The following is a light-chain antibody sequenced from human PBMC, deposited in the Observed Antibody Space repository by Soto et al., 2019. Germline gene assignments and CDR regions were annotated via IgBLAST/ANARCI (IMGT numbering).Light chain of an antibody. CDR3: QHYSTYSQT. V-gene: IGKV1-39*01. J-gene: IGKJ1*01. CDR2: AAS. CDR1: QSISSY. Sequence: DIQMTQSPSSLSASVGDRVTITCRASQSISSYLNWYQQKPGKAPNLLIYAASSLQSGVPSRFSGSGSGTDFTLTISSLQPDDFAIYYCQHYSTYSQTFGQGTKVDIK.